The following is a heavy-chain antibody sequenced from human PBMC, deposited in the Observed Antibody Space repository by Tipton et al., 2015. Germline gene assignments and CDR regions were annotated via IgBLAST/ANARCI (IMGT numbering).Heavy chain of an antibody. CDR3: ARDGWGYYDILTGYSLSLDY. CDR1: GFTFSNHG. Sequence: SLRLSCVASGFTFSNHGMHWVRHAPGKGLEWVALISYDGSNKYYADSVKGRFTISRDNSKNTLHLQMDSLRVEDTAVYYCARDGWGYYDILTGYSLSLDYWGQGTLVTVSS. J-gene: IGHJ4*02. CDR2: ISYDGSNK. V-gene: IGHV3-33*01. D-gene: IGHD3-9*01.